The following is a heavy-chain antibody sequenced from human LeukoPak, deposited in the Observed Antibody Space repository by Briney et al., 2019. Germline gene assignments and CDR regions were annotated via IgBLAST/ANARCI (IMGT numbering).Heavy chain of an antibody. CDR1: GGSFSGYY. CDR2: NNHSGST. V-gene: IGHV4-34*01. J-gene: IGHJ4*02. Sequence: PSETLSLTCAVYGGSFSGYYWSWIRQPPGKGLEWIGENNHSGSTNYNPSLKSRVTILVDTSKNQFSLKLSSVTAADTAVYYCARKPPPPWQYYDSSGPDYWGQGTLVTVSS. CDR3: ARKPPPPWQYYDSSGPDY. D-gene: IGHD3-22*01.